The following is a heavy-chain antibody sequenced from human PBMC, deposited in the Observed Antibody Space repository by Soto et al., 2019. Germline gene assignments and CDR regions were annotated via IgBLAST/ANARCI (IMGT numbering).Heavy chain of an antibody. Sequence: PGGSLRLSCAASGFTFSNYRMSWVRQAPGKGLEWVARIKEDGSERYYVPSVRGRFTISRDNAKNSLSLQMNSLRAEDTAVYYCARDIQYYYDSSGSRMSDAFDIWGQGTMVTVSS. J-gene: IGHJ3*02. CDR2: IKEDGSER. CDR3: ARDIQYYYDSSGSRMSDAFDI. D-gene: IGHD3-22*01. V-gene: IGHV3-7*01. CDR1: GFTFSNYR.